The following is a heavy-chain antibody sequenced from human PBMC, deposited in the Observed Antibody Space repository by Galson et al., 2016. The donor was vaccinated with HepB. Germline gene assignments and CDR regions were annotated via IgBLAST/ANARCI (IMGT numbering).Heavy chain of an antibody. CDR1: GFVFSNSG. Sequence: SLRLSCAASGFVFSNSGLSWVRQAPGKGLEWVASISTRRTTYYSDSVQGRFTISRDNSNNTLYLQMNGLRAKDTAVYYCAKERLVRRIFDHWGQGTLLTVSS. CDR2: ISTRRTT. D-gene: IGHD1-1*01. J-gene: IGHJ4*02. V-gene: IGHV3-23*01. CDR3: AKERLVRRIFDH.